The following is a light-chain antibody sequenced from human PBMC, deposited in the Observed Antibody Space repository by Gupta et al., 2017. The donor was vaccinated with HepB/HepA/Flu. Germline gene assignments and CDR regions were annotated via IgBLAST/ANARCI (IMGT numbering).Light chain of an antibody. CDR2: GAS. CDR1: QSVDTRF. V-gene: IGKV3-20*01. CDR3: QQDGDSPWT. J-gene: IGKJ1*01. Sequence: EIVLTQSPGTLSLSPGERASVSCRASQSVDTRFFLWYQQKPGQGPRLLIYGASNRAIGVPDRISGSGSGTDFSLTISRLEPEDFAVYYCQQDGDSPWTFGQGTKVEIK.